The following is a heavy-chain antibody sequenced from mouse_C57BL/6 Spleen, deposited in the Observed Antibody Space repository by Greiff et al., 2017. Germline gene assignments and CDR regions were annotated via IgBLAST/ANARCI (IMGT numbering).Heavy chain of an antibody. CDR1: GYTFTSYW. V-gene: IGHV1-55*01. D-gene: IGHD2-2*01. CDR2: IYPGSGST. J-gene: IGHJ4*01. CDR3: AYGYDPYAMDY. Sequence: QVQLQQSGAELVKPGASVKMSCKASGYTFTSYWITWVKQRPGQGLEWIGDIYPGSGSTNYNEKFKSKATLTVDTSSSTAYMQLSSLTSEDSAVYYCAYGYDPYAMDYWGQGTSVTVSS.